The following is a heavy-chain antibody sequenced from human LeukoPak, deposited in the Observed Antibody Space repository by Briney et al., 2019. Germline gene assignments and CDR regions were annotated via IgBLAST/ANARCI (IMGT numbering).Heavy chain of an antibody. CDR1: GGSISSYY. V-gene: IGHV4-4*07. D-gene: IGHD3-10*01. Sequence: PSETLSLTCTVYGGSISSYYWSWIRQPAGKGLEWIGRIYTSGSTNYNPSLKSRVTMSVDTSKNQFSLKLSSVTAADTAVYYCAREILWFGERTRNFDYWGQGTLVTVSS. CDR3: AREILWFGERTRNFDY. J-gene: IGHJ4*02. CDR2: IYTSGST.